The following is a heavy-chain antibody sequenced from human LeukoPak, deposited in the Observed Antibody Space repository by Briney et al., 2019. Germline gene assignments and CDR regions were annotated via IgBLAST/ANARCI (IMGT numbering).Heavy chain of an antibody. J-gene: IGHJ6*03. CDR1: GYTFTSYG. Sequence: ASVKVSCKASGYTFTSYGISWVRQAPGQGLEWMRWISAYNGNTNYAQKLQGRVTMTTDTSTSTAYMELRSLRSDDTAVYYCARVVSRGYCSGGSCSVRYYYYYYMDVRGKGTTVTVSS. V-gene: IGHV1-18*01. D-gene: IGHD2-15*01. CDR2: ISAYNGNT. CDR3: ARVVSRGYCSGGSCSVRYYYYYYMDV.